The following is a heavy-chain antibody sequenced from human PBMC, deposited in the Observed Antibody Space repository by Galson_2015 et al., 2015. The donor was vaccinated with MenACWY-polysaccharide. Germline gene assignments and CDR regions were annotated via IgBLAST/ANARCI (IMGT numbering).Heavy chain of an antibody. V-gene: IGHV3-11*01. J-gene: IGHJ5*02. Sequence: SLRLSCAASGFSFSDYYMNWIRQAPGKGLEWVSHIRSSGRIIYYADSVKGRFTISRDNPKNPLYLQMNSLRAEDTAVYYCARANWLDRWGQGTLVTGSS. CDR3: ARANWLDR. CDR2: IRSSGRII. CDR1: GFSFSDYY.